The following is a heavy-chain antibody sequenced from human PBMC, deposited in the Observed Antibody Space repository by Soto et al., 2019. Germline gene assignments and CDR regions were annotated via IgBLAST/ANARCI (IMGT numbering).Heavy chain of an antibody. J-gene: IGHJ6*02. CDR3: ARDRMGPSIYCSSTSSSSGAGMDV. CDR2: IYYSGST. D-gene: IGHD2-2*01. Sequence: PSETLSLTCTVSGGSISSGGYYWGWIRQHPGKGLEWIGYIYYSGSTYYNPSLKSRVTISVDTSKNQFSLKLSSVTAADTAVYYCARDRMGPSIYCSSTSSSSGAGMDVWGQGTTVTVPS. CDR1: GGSISSGGYY. V-gene: IGHV4-31*03.